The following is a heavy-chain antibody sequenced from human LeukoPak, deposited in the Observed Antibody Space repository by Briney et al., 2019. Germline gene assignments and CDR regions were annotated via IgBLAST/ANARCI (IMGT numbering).Heavy chain of an antibody. Sequence: PSETLSLTCTVSGGSISSGGYYWSWIRQPPGKGLEWIGYIYHSGSTYYNPSLKSRVTISVDRSKNQFSLKLSSVTVADTAVYYCARPKQLGYCTNGVCSGWFDPWGQGTLVTVSS. D-gene: IGHD2-8*01. CDR3: ARPKQLGYCTNGVCSGWFDP. V-gene: IGHV4-30-2*01. CDR2: IYHSGST. CDR1: GGSISSGGYY. J-gene: IGHJ5*02.